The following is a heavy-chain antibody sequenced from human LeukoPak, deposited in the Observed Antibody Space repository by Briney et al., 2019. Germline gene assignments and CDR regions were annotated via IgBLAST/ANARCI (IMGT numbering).Heavy chain of an antibody. V-gene: IGHV5-51*01. CDR1: GYSFTSYW. Sequence: GESLRISCKGSGYSFTSYWIGWVRQMPGKGLEWMGIIYPGDSDTRYSPSFQGQVTISADKSISTAYLQWSSLKASDTAMCYCARLGGPRVYYYYYYYMDVWGKGTTVTVSS. CDR3: ARLGGPRVYYYYYYYMDV. J-gene: IGHJ6*03. D-gene: IGHD3-16*01. CDR2: IYPGDSDT.